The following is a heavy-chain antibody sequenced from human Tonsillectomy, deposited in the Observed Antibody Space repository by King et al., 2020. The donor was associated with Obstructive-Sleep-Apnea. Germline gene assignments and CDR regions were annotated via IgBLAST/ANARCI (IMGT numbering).Heavy chain of an antibody. CDR3: ASSANLIWPFDY. CDR2: IYWNKGRR. Sequence: VQLVESGGGLVQTGRSLRLSLAASGFTVDDYAMHCVRQAPWKGREVGSGIYWNKGRRGYADSVMGRFTISRDKAKNSLYLQMNSLRAEDTALYYCASSANLIWPFDYWGQGTLVTVSS. CDR1: GFTVDDYA. V-gene: IGHV3-9*01. J-gene: IGHJ4*02.